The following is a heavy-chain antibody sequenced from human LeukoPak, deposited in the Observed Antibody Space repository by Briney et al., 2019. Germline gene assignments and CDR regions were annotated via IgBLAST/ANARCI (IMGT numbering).Heavy chain of an antibody. Sequence: PGGSLRLSCAGSGFTFSSYGMHWVRQAPGKGLEWVAIISYDGGNKYHADSVQGRFTISRDNSKNTLYLQMNSLRTEVTAVYYCAKALYSGSSYGDYWGQGTLVTVSS. CDR3: AKALYSGSSYGDY. CDR2: ISYDGGNK. J-gene: IGHJ4*02. CDR1: GFTFSSYG. V-gene: IGHV3-30*18. D-gene: IGHD6-13*01.